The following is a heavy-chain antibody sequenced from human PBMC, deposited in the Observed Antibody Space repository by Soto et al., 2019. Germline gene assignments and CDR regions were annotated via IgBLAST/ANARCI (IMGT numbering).Heavy chain of an antibody. J-gene: IGHJ3*02. CDR2: ISGNNGNT. CDR3: VRRVVTTLDDAFDI. Sequence: QVQLVQSGPEVKKPGASVTLSCKASGYNFNNYGISWVRQAPGQGLEWMGWISGNNGNTKYGQKFQGRVSLTTDPSTSTAYMEMRSLRSDDTADYYCVRRVVTTLDDAFDIWGPGTRVTVSS. D-gene: IGHD2-21*02. CDR1: GYNFNNYG. V-gene: IGHV1-18*01.